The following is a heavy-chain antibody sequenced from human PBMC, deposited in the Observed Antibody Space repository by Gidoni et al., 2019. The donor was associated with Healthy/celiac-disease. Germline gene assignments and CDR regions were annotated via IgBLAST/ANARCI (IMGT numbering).Heavy chain of an antibody. Sequence: QVQLVQSAAAVKKPGSSVKVSCKASGGTFSSLTNSWVRQVPGKGLKWMGRTIPILGRANYAQKYKGRVTITADKSTSTAYMKLSSLRSEDTAVYYCARGTTPPGYYMDVWGKGTTVTVSS. CDR1: GGTFSSLT. CDR2: TIPILGRA. CDR3: ARGTTPPGYYMDV. J-gene: IGHJ6*03. V-gene: IGHV1-69*08. D-gene: IGHD1-7*01.